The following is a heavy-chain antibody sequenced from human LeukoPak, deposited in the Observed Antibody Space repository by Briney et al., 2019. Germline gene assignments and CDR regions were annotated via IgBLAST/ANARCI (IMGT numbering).Heavy chain of an antibody. CDR3: ARDLLGMDV. D-gene: IGHD2-21*01. Sequence: TGRSLRLSCVASGFTFSTHAMHWVRQAPGKGLEWVAVISYDVTDKYYEDSVKGRFTISRDNSKNTLYLQMNSLRDEDTALYYCARDLLGMDVWGRGTTVTVFS. J-gene: IGHJ6*02. V-gene: IGHV3-30*04. CDR2: ISYDVTDK. CDR1: GFTFSTHA.